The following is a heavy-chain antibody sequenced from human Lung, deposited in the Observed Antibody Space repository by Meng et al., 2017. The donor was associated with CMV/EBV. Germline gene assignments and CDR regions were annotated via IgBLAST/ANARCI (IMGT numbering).Heavy chain of an antibody. CDR1: GFTFSGYA. J-gene: IGHJ4*02. V-gene: IGHV3-23*01. D-gene: IGHD3-22*01. CDR2: ISGSGGNT. CDR3: AKPFYYYESINYYQDY. Sequence: GGSXRLSCAASGFTFSGYAMTWVRQAPGKGLEWVSDISGSGGNTYYADSVKGRFAISRDNSKNTLYLQMNSLRADDTAVYYCAKPFYYYESINYYQDYWGQGXMVTVSS.